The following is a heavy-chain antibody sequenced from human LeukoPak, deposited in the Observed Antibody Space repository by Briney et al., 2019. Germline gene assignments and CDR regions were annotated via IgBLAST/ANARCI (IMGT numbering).Heavy chain of an antibody. CDR1: GFTFSSYA. CDR3: AREVAVAGTPLDY. V-gene: IGHV3-30-3*01. D-gene: IGHD6-19*01. CDR2: ISYDGSNK. Sequence: SGGSLRLSCAASGFTFSSYAMHWVRQAPGKGLEWVAVISYDGSNKYYADSVKGRFTISRDNSKNTLHLQMNSLRAEDTAVYYCAREVAVAGTPLDYWGQGTLVTVSS. J-gene: IGHJ4*02.